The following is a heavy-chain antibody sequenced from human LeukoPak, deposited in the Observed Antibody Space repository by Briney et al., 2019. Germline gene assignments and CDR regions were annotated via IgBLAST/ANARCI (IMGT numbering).Heavy chain of an antibody. D-gene: IGHD3-22*01. V-gene: IGHV3-23*01. J-gene: IGHJ4*02. CDR2: ISGSGSST. Sequence: TGGSLRLSCAASGFTFSSYAMSWVRQAPGKGLEWVSTISGSGSSTYYADSVEGRFTISRDNSKNTLYLQMNSLRAEDTAVYYCAKEVGDYYDSSGYYLLYFDYWGQGTLVTVSS. CDR3: AKEVGDYYDSSGYYLLYFDY. CDR1: GFTFSSYA.